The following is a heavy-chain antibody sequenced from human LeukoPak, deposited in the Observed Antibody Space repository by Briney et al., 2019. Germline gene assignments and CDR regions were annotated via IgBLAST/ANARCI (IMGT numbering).Heavy chain of an antibody. V-gene: IGHV3-21*01. CDR3: ARDSMIVLHDAFDI. D-gene: IGHD3-22*01. CDR2: ISSSSSYI. J-gene: IGHJ3*02. CDR1: GFTFSSYS. Sequence: GGSLRLSCAASGFTFSSYSMNWVRQAPGKGLEWVSSISSSSSYIYYADSVKGRFTISRDNAKNSLYLQMNSLRAEDTAVYYCARDSMIVLHDAFDIWGQGTMVTVSS.